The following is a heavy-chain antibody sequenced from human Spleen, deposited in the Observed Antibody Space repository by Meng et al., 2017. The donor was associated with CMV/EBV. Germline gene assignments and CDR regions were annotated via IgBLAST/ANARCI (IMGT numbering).Heavy chain of an antibody. V-gene: IGHV3-23*01. D-gene: IGHD3-9*01. CDR1: GVTFTNYA. Sequence: GESLKISCVASGVTFTNYAMTWVRQPPGKGLEWVSVIAFTDGDTYYADSVKGRFTVSRDNAKNSLYLQMNSLRAEDTAVYYCTRGLGHWGQGTLVTVSS. CDR2: IAFTDGDT. CDR3: TRGLGH. J-gene: IGHJ4*02.